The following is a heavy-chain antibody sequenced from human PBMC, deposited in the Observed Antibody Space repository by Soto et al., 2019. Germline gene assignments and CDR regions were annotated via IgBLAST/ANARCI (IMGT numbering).Heavy chain of an antibody. Sequence: DVQLVESGGGLVQPGRSLRLSCAASGFTFDDYAMHWVRQAPGKGLEWVSGISWNSGSIGYADSVKGRFTISRDNAKNSLYLQMNSLRAEDTALYYCAKDSPNYGDYVFDYWGQGTLVTVSS. J-gene: IGHJ4*02. CDR2: ISWNSGSI. V-gene: IGHV3-9*01. CDR3: AKDSPNYGDYVFDY. D-gene: IGHD4-17*01. CDR1: GFTFDDYA.